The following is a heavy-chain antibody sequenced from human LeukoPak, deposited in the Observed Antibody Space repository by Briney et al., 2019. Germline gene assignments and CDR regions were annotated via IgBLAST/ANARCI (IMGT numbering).Heavy chain of an antibody. J-gene: IGHJ4*02. CDR2: IKEDGSRE. CDR3: ARGPH. Sequence: GGSLRLSCAASAFAFSRNWMSWVRRAPGKGPEWVASIKEDGSRENYVDSLKGRFTISRDNSKNSLFLQMNSLRAEDTAVYYCARGPHWGQGTLVTVSS. CDR1: AFAFSRNW. V-gene: IGHV3-7*01.